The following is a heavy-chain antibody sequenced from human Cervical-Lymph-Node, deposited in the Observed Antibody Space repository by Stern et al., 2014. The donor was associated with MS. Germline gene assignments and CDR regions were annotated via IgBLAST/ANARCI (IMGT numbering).Heavy chain of an antibody. D-gene: IGHD2-2*02. CDR1: NDSINSGNYY. CDR3: ARTPGYCSGVSCYTDAFDV. CDR2: IYFSGGT. Sequence: QVQLQESGPGLVKPSQTLSLTCTVSNDSINSGNYYWSWIRQHPGKGLEWIGYIYFSGGTYYNPSLKSRVTISIDTSKNQFSLRLRSVTTADTAIYYCARTPGYCSGVSCYTDAFDVWGQGTLVTVSS. J-gene: IGHJ3*01. V-gene: IGHV4-31*03.